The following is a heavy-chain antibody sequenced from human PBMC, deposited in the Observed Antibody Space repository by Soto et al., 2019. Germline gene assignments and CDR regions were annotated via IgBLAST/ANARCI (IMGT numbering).Heavy chain of an antibody. CDR1: GCTFSSYA. CDR2: IIPIFGTA. V-gene: IGHV1-69*01. Sequence: QVQLVQSGAEVKKPGSSVNVSCKASGCTFSSYAISWVRQAPGQGHEWMGGIIPIFGTANYAHKFQGRVTITEDESTSTAYMDLSSLRSEDTAVYYCLYDFCSGYPEYDYYGMDVWGQGTKVTVSS. J-gene: IGHJ6*02. D-gene: IGHD3-3*01. CDR3: LYDFCSGYPEYDYYGMDV.